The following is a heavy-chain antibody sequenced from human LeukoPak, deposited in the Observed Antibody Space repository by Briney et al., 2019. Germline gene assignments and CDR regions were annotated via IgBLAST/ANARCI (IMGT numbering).Heavy chain of an antibody. CDR1: GFTLSNHW. Sequence: GGSLRLSCAASGFTLSNHWMTWVRQVPGRGPEWVANVNRDGSETYYLDSVKGRFTISRDNAKNSLYLQMNSLRAEDTALYYCAKGELPTYYYYYGMDVWGQGTTVTVSS. V-gene: IGHV3-7*03. D-gene: IGHD5-24*01. J-gene: IGHJ6*02. CDR3: AKGELPTYYYYYGMDV. CDR2: VNRDGSET.